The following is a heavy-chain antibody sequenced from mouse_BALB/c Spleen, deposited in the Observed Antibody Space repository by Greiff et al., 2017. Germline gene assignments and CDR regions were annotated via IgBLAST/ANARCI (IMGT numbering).Heavy chain of an antibody. CDR3: ARKPRDYAMDY. D-gene: IGHD3-3*01. V-gene: IGHV5-6*01. CDR1: GFTFSSYG. Sequence: EVQVVESGGDLVKPGGSLKLSCAASGFTFSSYGMSWVRQTPDKRLEWVATISSGGSYTYYPDSVKGRCTISRDNAKNTLYLQMSSLKSEDTAMYYCARKPRDYAMDYWGQGTSVTVSS. J-gene: IGHJ4*01. CDR2: ISSGGSYT.